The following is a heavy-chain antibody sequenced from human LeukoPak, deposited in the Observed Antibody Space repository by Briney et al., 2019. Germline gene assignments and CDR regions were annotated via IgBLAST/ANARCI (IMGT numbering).Heavy chain of an antibody. J-gene: IGHJ4*02. CDR2: ISAYNGNT. CDR3: ARDATDMIFDY. V-gene: IGHV1-18*04. CDR1: GYIFTNYY. Sequence: ASVKISCKASGYIFTNYYLYWVRQAPGQGLEWMGWISAYNGNTNYAQKLQGRVTMTTDTSTSTAYMELRSLRSDDTAVYYCARDATDMIFDYWGQGTLVTVSS. D-gene: IGHD2-15*01.